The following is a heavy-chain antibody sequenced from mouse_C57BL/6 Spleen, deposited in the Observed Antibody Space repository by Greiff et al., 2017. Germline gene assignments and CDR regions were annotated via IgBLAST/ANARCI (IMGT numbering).Heavy chain of an antibody. D-gene: IGHD1-1*01. Sequence: EVQLQQSGPELVKPGASVKISCKASGYSFTGYYMNWVKQSPEKSLEWIGEINPSTGGNTYNQKFKAKATLTVDKSSSTAYLQLKRLTSEDSAVYYCARSTVVATRYFDVWGTGTTVTVSS. CDR2: INPSTGGN. V-gene: IGHV1-42*01. CDR3: ARSTVVATRYFDV. J-gene: IGHJ1*03. CDR1: GYSFTGYY.